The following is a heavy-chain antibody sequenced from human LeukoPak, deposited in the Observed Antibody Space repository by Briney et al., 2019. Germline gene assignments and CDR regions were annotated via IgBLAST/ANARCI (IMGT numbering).Heavy chain of an antibody. CDR1: GGSISSYY. J-gene: IGHJ6*02. CDR2: IYTSGST. D-gene: IGHD6-13*01. V-gene: IGHV4-4*07. Sequence: PSETLSLTCTVSGGSISSYYWSWIRQPAGKGLEWIGRIYTSGSTNYNPSLKSRVTMSVDTSKNQFSLKLSSVTAADTAVYYCARSIAAAGHYYYYGTDVWGQGTTVTVSS. CDR3: ARSIAAAGHYYYYGTDV.